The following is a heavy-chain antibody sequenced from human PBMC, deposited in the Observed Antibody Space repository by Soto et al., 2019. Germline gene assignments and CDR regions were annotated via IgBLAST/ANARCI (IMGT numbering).Heavy chain of an antibody. CDR3: ARTDNYDILTGYSN. J-gene: IGHJ4*02. CDR1: GGTFNSYA. D-gene: IGHD3-9*01. Sequence: QVQLVQSGAEVKKPGSSVKVSCKASGGTFNSYAISWMRQAPGQGLEWMGGIVPIFGTTDYAQRFQGRVTITADKYTSTAYLDLSRLRSEDTAVYYCARTDNYDILTGYSNWGQGTLVTVSS. CDR2: IVPIFGTT. V-gene: IGHV1-69*06.